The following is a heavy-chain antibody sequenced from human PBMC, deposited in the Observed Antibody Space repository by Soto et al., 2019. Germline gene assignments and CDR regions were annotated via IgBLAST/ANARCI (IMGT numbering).Heavy chain of an antibody. V-gene: IGHV3-21*01. CDR2: ISSSSSYI. Sequence: EVQLVESGGGLVKPGGSLRLSCAASGFTFSSYSMNWVRQAPGKGLEWVSSISSSSSYIYYADSVKGRFTISRDNAKNSRYLQMHSLRAEDTAVYYCARDPYYYDSSGYYAARYYGMDVWGQGTTVTVSS. D-gene: IGHD3-22*01. CDR3: ARDPYYYDSSGYYAARYYGMDV. J-gene: IGHJ6*02. CDR1: GFTFSSYS.